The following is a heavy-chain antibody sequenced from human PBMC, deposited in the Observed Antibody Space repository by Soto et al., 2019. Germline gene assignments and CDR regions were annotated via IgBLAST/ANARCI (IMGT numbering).Heavy chain of an antibody. V-gene: IGHV3-23*01. D-gene: IGHD2-2*01. CDR1: GFIFENFG. CDR2: ISGSGFKK. J-gene: IGHJ6*02. CDR3: VRDSYQFLSGFYYYYGMDA. Sequence: LRLSCAASGFIFENFGMSWVRQAPGKGLEWISSISGSGFKKYYADSVKGRFTISRDNSKSTVYLELNNLSAEDTAVYYCVRDSYQFLSGFYYYYGMDAWGQGTTVTVYS.